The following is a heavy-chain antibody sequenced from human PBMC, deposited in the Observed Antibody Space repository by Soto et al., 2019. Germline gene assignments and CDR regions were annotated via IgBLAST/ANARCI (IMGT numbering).Heavy chain of an antibody. CDR2: IYYSGST. V-gene: IGHV4-30-4*01. D-gene: IGHD4-17*01. CDR3: ARAAYGDYDFGDAFDI. CDR1: GGSISSGGYY. Sequence: QVQLQESGPGLVKPSQTLSLTCTVSGGSISSGGYYWSWIRQPPGKGLEWIGYIYYSGSTYYNPSLKSRVTMSVDTSKNQFSLKLRSVTAADTAVYYCARAAYGDYDFGDAFDIWGQGTMVTVSS. J-gene: IGHJ3*02.